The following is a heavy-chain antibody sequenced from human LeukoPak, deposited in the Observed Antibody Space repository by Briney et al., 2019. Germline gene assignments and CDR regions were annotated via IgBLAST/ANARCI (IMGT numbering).Heavy chain of an antibody. CDR1: GFTLSSYW. CDR3: TRDHGLDV. J-gene: IGHJ6*02. Sequence: GGSLSLSCEASGFTLSSYWLSWARKAPGKGLMWVSQINSDGSATSCADPVKGRCTISRDNAKNMLYLEMNSLRVEDTAVYFCTRDHGLDVWGQGTTVTVSS. V-gene: IGHV3-74*01. CDR2: INSDGSAT.